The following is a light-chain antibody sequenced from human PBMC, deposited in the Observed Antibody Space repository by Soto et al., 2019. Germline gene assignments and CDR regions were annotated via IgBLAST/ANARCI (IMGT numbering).Light chain of an antibody. CDR2: GAS. CDR3: QQYGSSPST. Sequence: EIVLTQSPGTLSLSPGERATLSCRASQSVSSSYLAWYQQKPGQAPRLLIYGASSRATGIPARFSGSGSGTDFTLTISRLEPEDFAVYYCQQYGSSPSTFGQGTRLEI. V-gene: IGKV3-20*01. CDR1: QSVSSSY. J-gene: IGKJ5*01.